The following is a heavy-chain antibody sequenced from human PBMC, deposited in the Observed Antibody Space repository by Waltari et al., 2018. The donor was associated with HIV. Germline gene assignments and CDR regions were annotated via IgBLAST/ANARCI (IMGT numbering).Heavy chain of an antibody. CDR1: GLTISRYW. D-gene: IGHD2-15*01. Sequence: VQLVESGGGLVQPGGSLRLSCKGSGLTISRYWMSWVRQAPGKWLECVSNVKKDENEKKYLDSVKGRFIISRDDTDNSVHLEMNSLRVEDTATYYCVAEWWYGITGYWGQGSLVTVSP. V-gene: IGHV3-7*01. CDR2: VKKDENEK. J-gene: IGHJ4*02. CDR3: VAEWWYGITGY.